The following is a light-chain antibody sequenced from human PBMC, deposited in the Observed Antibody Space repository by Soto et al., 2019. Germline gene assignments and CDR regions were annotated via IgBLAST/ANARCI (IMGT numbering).Light chain of an antibody. V-gene: IGKV3-15*01. CDR1: EGIGSN. CDR3: QQYDDWPPWT. J-gene: IGKJ1*01. CDR2: GAS. Sequence: EILMTQSPASLSVSPGERVTLSCRASEGIGSNLAWYQQKPGQAPRLLMYGASTRATDIPARFSGSGSGTEFTLTISSLQSEDFAVYYCQQYDDWPPWTFGQGTKV.